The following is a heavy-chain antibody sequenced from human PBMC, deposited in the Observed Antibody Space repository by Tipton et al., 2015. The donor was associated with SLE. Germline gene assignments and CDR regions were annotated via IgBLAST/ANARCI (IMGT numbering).Heavy chain of an antibody. CDR1: GFSISTGRY. V-gene: IGHV4-38-2*02. J-gene: IGHJ4*02. D-gene: IGHD6-13*01. CDR3: ARFRSSWSYFDY. Sequence: TLSLTCTVSGFSISTGRYWGWIRQPPGKGLEWIGSIYYSGNTYYNPSLKSRVSISVDTSKNQFSLKLTSVTAADTAVYFCARFRSSWSYFDYWGQGTLVTVSS. CDR2: IYYSGNT.